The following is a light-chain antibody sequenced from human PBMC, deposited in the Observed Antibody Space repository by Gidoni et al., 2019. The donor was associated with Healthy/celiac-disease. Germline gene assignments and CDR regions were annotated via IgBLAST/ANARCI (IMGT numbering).Light chain of an antibody. CDR2: AAS. CDR3: QQSYSTLWT. Sequence: DIQITQSPSSLSASVGDRVIITCRASQSISSYLNWYQQKPGKAPKLLIYAASSLQSGVPSRFSGSGSGTDFTLTISSLQPEDFATYYCQQSYSTLWTFGQGTKVEIK. V-gene: IGKV1-39*01. J-gene: IGKJ1*01. CDR1: QSISSY.